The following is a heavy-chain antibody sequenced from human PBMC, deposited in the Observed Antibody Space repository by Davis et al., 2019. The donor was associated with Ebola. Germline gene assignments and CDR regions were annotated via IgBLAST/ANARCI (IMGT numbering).Heavy chain of an antibody. CDR2: ISAYNGNT. V-gene: IGHV1-18*04. D-gene: IGHD3-22*01. CDR3: ARSPDGYYDSSGYYLSYYYYGMDV. CDR1: GYTFTGYY. Sequence: ASVTVSCKASGYTFTGYYMHWVRQAPGQGLEGMGWISAYNGNTNYAQKLQGRVTMTTDTSTSTAYMELRSLRSDDTAVYYCARSPDGYYDSSGYYLSYYYYGMDVWGQGTTVTVSS. J-gene: IGHJ6*02.